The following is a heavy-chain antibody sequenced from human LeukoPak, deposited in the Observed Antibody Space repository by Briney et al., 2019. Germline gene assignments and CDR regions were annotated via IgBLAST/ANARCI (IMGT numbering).Heavy chain of an antibody. CDR2: ISSSSVYI. D-gene: IGHD5-18*01. J-gene: IGHJ4*02. CDR3: ARDRRLQLWSPAGFDY. V-gene: IGHV3-21*01. CDR1: GFSFSIYT. Sequence: PGGSQRLSCTASGFSFSIYTMNWVRQSPGKGLEWVSSISSSSVYIYYSDSVKGRFTISRDNAKNSLYLQMNSLRAEDTAVYYCARDRRLQLWSPAGFDYWGQGTLVTASS.